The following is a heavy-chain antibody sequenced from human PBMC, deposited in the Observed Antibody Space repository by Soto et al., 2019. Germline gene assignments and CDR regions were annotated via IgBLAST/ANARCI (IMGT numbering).Heavy chain of an antibody. D-gene: IGHD3-3*01. CDR1: GFTVSSNY. V-gene: IGHV3-53*01. J-gene: IGHJ3*02. Sequence: GGSLRLSCAASGFTVSSNYMSWVRQAPGKGLEWVSVIYSGGSTYYADYVTGRFTISRHNSKNTLYLQMNSLRAEDTAVYYCARGPRKGYDFWSGYSRGVAFDIWGQGTMVTVSS. CDR2: IYSGGST. CDR3: ARGPRKGYDFWSGYSRGVAFDI.